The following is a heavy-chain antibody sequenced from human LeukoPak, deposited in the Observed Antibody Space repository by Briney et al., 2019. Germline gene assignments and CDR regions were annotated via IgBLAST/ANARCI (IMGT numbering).Heavy chain of an antibody. CDR1: AFTVSSNY. J-gene: IGHJ4*02. D-gene: IGHD3-16*02. CDR2: VFSGGTT. CDR3: ARDLSFDY. Sequence: GGSLRLSCAASAFTVSSNYMSWVRQAPGKGLEWVSVVFSGGTTYYADSVKGRFTISRDNSKNTLYLQMNSLRAEDTAVYYCARDLSFDYWGQGTLVTVSS. V-gene: IGHV3-53*01.